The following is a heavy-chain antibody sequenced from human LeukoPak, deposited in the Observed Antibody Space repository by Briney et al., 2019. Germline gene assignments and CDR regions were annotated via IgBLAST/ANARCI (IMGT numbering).Heavy chain of an antibody. D-gene: IGHD2/OR15-2a*01. CDR1: GFSIAIYG. CDR3: AREENILLLSLDY. J-gene: IGHJ4*02. Sequence: GGSLRLSCAVSGFSIAIYGITWVRQTPEKGLEWVSAISENPERRHYSNSVTGRFIISRDRSKNTVFLQMTSLRAEDTGVYYCAREENILLLSLDYWGLGTLVTVSS. V-gene: IGHV3-23*01. CDR2: ISENPERR.